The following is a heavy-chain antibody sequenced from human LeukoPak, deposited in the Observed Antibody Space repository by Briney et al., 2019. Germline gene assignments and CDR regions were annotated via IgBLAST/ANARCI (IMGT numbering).Heavy chain of an antibody. Sequence: PSETLSLTCTVSGGSINSYYWSWIRQPAGKGLEWIGRIYSSGSTNYNPSLKSRVSMSVDTSKNQFSLKLTSVTAADTAVYYCARGGKATVVSMWGQGILVTVSS. CDR3: ARGGKATVVSM. CDR1: GGSINSYY. J-gene: IGHJ4*02. D-gene: IGHD4-23*01. CDR2: IYSSGST. V-gene: IGHV4-4*07.